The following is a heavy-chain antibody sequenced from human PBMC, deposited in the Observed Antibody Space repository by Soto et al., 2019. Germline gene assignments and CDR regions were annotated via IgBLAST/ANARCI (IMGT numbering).Heavy chain of an antibody. Sequence: QVQLVQSGAEVKKPGASVKVSCKASGYTFTSYDINWVRQATGQGLEWMGWMNPNSGNTGYAQKFQGRVTMTRNTSISTASMELSSLRPEDTAVYYCARGYSNSGWFDPWGQGTLVTVSS. CDR1: GYTFTSYD. J-gene: IGHJ5*02. CDR2: MNPNSGNT. D-gene: IGHD4-4*01. CDR3: ARGYSNSGWFDP. V-gene: IGHV1-8*01.